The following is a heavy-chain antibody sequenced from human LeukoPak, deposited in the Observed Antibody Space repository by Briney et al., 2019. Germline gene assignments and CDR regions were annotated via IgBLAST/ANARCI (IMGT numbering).Heavy chain of an antibody. V-gene: IGHV1-58*02. D-gene: IGHD3-3*01. CDR3: AAVRLRFLEWWDFYYMDV. Sequence: ASVKVSCKASGFTFTSSAMQWVRQARGQRLEWIGWIVVGSGNTNYAQKFQERVTITRDMSTSTAYMELSSLRSEDTAVYYCAAVRLRFLEWWDFYYMDVWAKGPRSPSP. CDR2: IVVGSGNT. J-gene: IGHJ6*03. CDR1: GFTFTSSA.